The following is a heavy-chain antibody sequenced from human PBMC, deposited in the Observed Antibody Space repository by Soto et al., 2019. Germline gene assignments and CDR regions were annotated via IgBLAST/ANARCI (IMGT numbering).Heavy chain of an antibody. Sequence: SETLSLTCTVSGGSIKTSSYYWAWIRQPPGKGLEWIGTVYFTGTTFNNPSLKSRVTISEDTSKNQFSLKLSSVTAAGTAVYYCARHTPAISISDHWGQGTLVTVSS. J-gene: IGHJ1*01. CDR1: GGSIKTSSYY. CDR3: ARHTPAISISDH. V-gene: IGHV4-39*01. D-gene: IGHD2-15*01. CDR2: VYFTGTT.